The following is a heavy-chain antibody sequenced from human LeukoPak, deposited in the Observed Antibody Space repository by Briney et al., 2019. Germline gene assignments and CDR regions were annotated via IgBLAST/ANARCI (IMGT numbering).Heavy chain of an antibody. V-gene: IGHV5-51*01. CDR3: ARTAYCGGDCLNFDY. CDR1: GCSFTSYW. CDR2: IYPGDSDS. D-gene: IGHD2-21*02. J-gene: IGHJ4*02. Sequence: GESLKISCQGSGCSFTSYWIGWVRQMPGKGLEWMGVIYPGDSDSRYSPSFQGQVTISADKSISTAYLQWSSLKASDTAMYYCARTAYCGGDCLNFDYWGQGTLVTVSS.